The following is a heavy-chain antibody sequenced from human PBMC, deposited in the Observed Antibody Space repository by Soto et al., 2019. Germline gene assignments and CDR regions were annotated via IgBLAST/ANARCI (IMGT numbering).Heavy chain of an antibody. V-gene: IGHV1-24*01. CDR2: FDPEDGET. J-gene: IGHJ6*03. CDR3: AAGIWSGYYSNYYYYMDV. D-gene: IGHD3-3*01. Sequence: ASVKVSWKVAGYTLTDLSMHWVRQAPGKGLEWMGGFDPEDGETIYAQKFQGRVTMTEDTSTDTAYMELSSLRSEDTAVYYCAAGIWSGYYSNYYYYMDVWGKGTTVTVSS. CDR1: GYTLTDLS.